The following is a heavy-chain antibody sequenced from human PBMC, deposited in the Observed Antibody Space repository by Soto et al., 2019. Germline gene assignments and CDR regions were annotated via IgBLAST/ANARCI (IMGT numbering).Heavy chain of an antibody. CDR1: GYTFTRYC. J-gene: IGHJ4*02. V-gene: IGHV1-18*01. CDR3: AREADSYGYGDFDY. Sequence: SVKVSCHASGYTFTRYCLRWLRQAPGQGLEWMGWISAYNGNTNYAQKLQGRVTMTTDTSTSTAYMELRSLRSDDTAVYYCAREADSYGYGDFDYWGQGTLVTVCS. CDR2: ISAYNGNT. D-gene: IGHD5-18*01.